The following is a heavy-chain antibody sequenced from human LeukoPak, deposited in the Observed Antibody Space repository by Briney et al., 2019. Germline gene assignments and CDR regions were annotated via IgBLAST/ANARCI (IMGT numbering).Heavy chain of an antibody. V-gene: IGHV1-18*01. J-gene: IGHJ6*03. CDR2: ISAYNGNT. CDR3: ARDYTEGHFYYYYYRDV. CDR1: GYTFTSYG. Sequence: ASVKVSCKASGYTFTSYGISWVRQPPGQGLEWMGGISAYNGNTNYAQKLQGRVTITTDTSTSTAYMELRSMRSDDTAVYYCARDYTEGHFYYYYYRDVWGKGTTVTVSS. D-gene: IGHD3-16*01.